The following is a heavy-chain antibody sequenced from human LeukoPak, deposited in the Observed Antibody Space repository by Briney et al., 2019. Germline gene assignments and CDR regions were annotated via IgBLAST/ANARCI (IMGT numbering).Heavy chain of an antibody. V-gene: IGHV1-8*01. D-gene: IGHD3-3*01. CDR2: MNPNSGNT. J-gene: IGHJ4*02. CDR3: ARDGKGRYDFRENDY. CDR1: GYTFTSYD. Sequence: ASVTVSCKASGYTFTSYDINRVRQATGQGLEWMGWMNPNSGNTGYAQKFQGRVTMTRNTSISTAYMELRSLGSDDTAVYYCARDGKGRYDFRENDYWGQRTLVTVSS.